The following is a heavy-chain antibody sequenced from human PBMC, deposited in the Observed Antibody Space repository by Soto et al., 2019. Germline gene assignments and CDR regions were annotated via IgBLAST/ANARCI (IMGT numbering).Heavy chain of an antibody. CDR3: ASRVSDGTYWAPYFQH. D-gene: IGHD1-26*01. V-gene: IGHV3-30*03. J-gene: IGHJ1*01. CDR2: ISSDGSNK. Sequence: PGGSLRLSCAVSGFTFNTYGMHWVRQAPGKGLEWVAVISSDGSNKYYADSVKGRFTISRDNSENTLFLQMNSLRTEDTAVYYCASRVSDGTYWAPYFQHWGQGTLVTVSS. CDR1: GFTFNTYG.